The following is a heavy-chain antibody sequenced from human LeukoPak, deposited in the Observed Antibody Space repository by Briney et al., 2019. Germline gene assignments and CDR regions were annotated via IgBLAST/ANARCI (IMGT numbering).Heavy chain of an antibody. CDR2: INPNSGGT. D-gene: IGHD3-22*01. V-gene: IGHV1-2*06. Sequence: ASVKVSCKASGYTFTSYGISWVRQAPGQGLEWMGRINPNSGGTNYAQKFQGRVTMTRDTSISTAYMELSRLRSDDTAVYYCARGMNYYDSSGDGAFDIWGQGTMVTVSS. CDR1: GYTFTSYG. J-gene: IGHJ3*02. CDR3: ARGMNYYDSSGDGAFDI.